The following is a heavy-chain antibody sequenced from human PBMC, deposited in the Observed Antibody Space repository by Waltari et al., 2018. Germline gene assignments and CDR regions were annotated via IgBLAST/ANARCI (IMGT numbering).Heavy chain of an antibody. J-gene: IGHJ5*02. D-gene: IGHD3-9*01. CDR1: GFTFSTYW. CDR2: IKPDXSEE. V-gene: IGHV3-7*02. Sequence: EVPLVXSGGXLVQPGWSXRLSCAASGFTFSTYWMSWVRQLPGKRXEWLDXIKPDXSEEYYVDSVXGRFTISRDNAKNSLYLXMNSLRVDXTAVYXCTTHNDWTQAXWGQGTLVTVSS. CDR3: TTHNDWTQAX.